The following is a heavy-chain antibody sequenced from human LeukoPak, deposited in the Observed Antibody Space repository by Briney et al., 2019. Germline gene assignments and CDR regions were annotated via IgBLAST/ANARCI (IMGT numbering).Heavy chain of an antibody. D-gene: IGHD3-22*01. CDR3: ARRAGDYSHPYDY. Sequence: PGGSLRLSCTVSGFTVSSNSMSWVRQAPGKGLEWVSFIYTTGNTHNSDSVKGRFTISRDSSKNTLYLQMNSLRAEDTAVCYCARRAGDYSHPYDYWGQGTLVTVSS. J-gene: IGHJ4*02. CDR2: IYTTGNT. V-gene: IGHV3-53*01. CDR1: GFTVSSNS.